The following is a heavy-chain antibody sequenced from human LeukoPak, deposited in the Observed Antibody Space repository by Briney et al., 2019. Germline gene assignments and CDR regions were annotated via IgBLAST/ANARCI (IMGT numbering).Heavy chain of an antibody. J-gene: IGHJ6*03. D-gene: IGHD4-17*01. CDR2: IYHSGST. Sequence: TETLSLTCAVSGYSISSGYYWGWLRQPPGKGLEWIGSIYHSGSTYYNPSLKSRVTISVDTSKNQFPLKLSSVTAADTAVYYCARFGWDGDYGRRYYYYMDVWGKGTTVTVSS. CDR3: ARFGWDGDYGRRYYYYMDV. V-gene: IGHV4-38-2*01. CDR1: GYSISSGYY.